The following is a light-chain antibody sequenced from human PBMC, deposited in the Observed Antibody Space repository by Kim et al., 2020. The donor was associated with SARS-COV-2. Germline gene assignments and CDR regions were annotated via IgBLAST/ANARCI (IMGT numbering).Light chain of an antibody. J-gene: IGKJ5*01. CDR3: QQYDNFPIT. V-gene: IGKV1-33*01. CDR2: DAS. CDR1: QDISNY. Sequence: DIQMTHSPSSLSASVGDRVTITCQASQDISNYLNWYQHKPGKAPKLLIYDASNLETGVPSRFSGSGSGTDFTFTISSLQPEDIATYYCQQYDNFPITFGQGTRLEIK.